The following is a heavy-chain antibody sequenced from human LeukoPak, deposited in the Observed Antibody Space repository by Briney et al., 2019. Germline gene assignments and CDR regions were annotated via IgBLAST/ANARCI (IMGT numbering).Heavy chain of an antibody. CDR3: AGRGRDSNGCSSWYFDL. CDR2: IYPGDSDV. D-gene: IGHD3-22*01. J-gene: IGHJ2*01. CDR1: GYRFNSYW. Sequence: GESPKISCKGSGYRFNSYWIGWVRQMPGKGLEWMGIIYPGDSDVRLSPSLQGQVTFSADKSINTAYLQWSSLEASDTAIYYCAGRGRDSNGCSSWYFDLWGRGTLVTVSS. V-gene: IGHV5-51*01.